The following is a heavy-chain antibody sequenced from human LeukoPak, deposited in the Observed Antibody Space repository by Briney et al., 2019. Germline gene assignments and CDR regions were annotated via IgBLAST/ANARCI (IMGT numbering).Heavy chain of an antibody. V-gene: IGHV4-31*02. J-gene: IGHJ4*02. Sequence: SWVRQAPGKGLEWIGYIYYSGSTYYNPSLKSRVTISVDTSKNQFSLNLSSVTVADTAVYYCARGSSYGGNSRFDYWGQGTLVTVSS. CDR2: IYYSGST. D-gene: IGHD4-23*01. CDR3: ARGSSYGGNSRFDY.